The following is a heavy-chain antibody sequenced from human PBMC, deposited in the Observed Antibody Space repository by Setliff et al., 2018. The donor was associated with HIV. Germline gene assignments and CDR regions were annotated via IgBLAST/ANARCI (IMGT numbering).Heavy chain of an antibody. V-gene: IGHV5-51*01. D-gene: IGHD3-3*01. CDR3: ARHHPTSDFDY. CDR2: VYPGDSDT. J-gene: IGHJ4*02. CDR1: GYSFTDYW. Sequence: GESLKISCKASGYSFTDYWIGWVRQMPGKGLEWMGIVYPGDSDTEYGSSFEGQVSVSADKSITTAYLKWSSLKASDTAMYYCARHHPTSDFDYWGQGTLVTVSS.